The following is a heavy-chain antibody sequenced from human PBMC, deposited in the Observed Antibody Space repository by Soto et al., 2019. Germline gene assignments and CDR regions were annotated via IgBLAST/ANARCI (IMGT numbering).Heavy chain of an antibody. J-gene: IGHJ4*02. CDR3: AHSLYGSTDS. D-gene: IGHD3-10*01. CDR2: IYWDDDK. Sequence: QITLQESGPSLVKPTQTLTLTCTFSGFSLTTSGEDVGWLCQPPGKALEWLALIYWDDDKRYSPSLKSRLTITMDTPKNEVVLTMTNMDPVDTATYYCAHSLYGSTDSWGQGTLVTVSS. V-gene: IGHV2-5*02. CDR1: GFSLTTSGED.